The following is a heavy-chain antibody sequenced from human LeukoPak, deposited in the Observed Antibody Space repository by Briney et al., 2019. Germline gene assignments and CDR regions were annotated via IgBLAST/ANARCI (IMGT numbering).Heavy chain of an antibody. CDR2: IYYSGST. D-gene: IGHD3-10*01. J-gene: IGHJ4*02. CDR3: ARQDYGSGNYYNDY. CDR1: GGSLSSSSYY. Sequence: SETLSLTCTVSGGSLSSSSYYWAWIRQPPGKGLEWLGSIYYSGSTYYNPSLKGRVTISVDSSKNQFSLKLGSVTAADAALYYCARQDYGSGNYYNDYWGQGTLVTVSS. V-gene: IGHV4-39*01.